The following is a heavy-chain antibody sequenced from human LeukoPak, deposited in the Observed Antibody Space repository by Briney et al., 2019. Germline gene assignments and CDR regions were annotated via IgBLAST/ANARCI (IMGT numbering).Heavy chain of an antibody. Sequence: GASVKLSCKASGYTFTNYGISWVRQAPGQGLEWRGWISAYSGYTHYAQKIQGRVTVTTEASTSTAYMEPRSLTSYDPAENYRARDAVSTTTPGGIDYWGQGTLVTVSS. D-gene: IGHD1-1*01. CDR1: GYTFTNYG. J-gene: IGHJ4*02. CDR2: ISAYSGYT. CDR3: ARDAVSTTTPGGIDY. V-gene: IGHV1-18*01.